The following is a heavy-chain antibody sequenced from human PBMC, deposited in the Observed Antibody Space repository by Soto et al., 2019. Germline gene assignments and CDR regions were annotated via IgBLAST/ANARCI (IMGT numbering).Heavy chain of an antibody. CDR3: ARGGSYYDFWSGYYSGYYYYMDV. V-gene: IGHV4-34*01. CDR1: GGSFSGYG. Sequence: SETLSLTCAVYGGSFSGYGWSWIRQPPEKGLEWIGEINHSRSTNYNPSLKSRVTISVDTSKNQFSLKLCSVTAADTAVYYCARGGSYYDFWSGYYSGYYYYMDVWGKGTTVTVSS. J-gene: IGHJ6*03. D-gene: IGHD3-3*01. CDR2: INHSRST.